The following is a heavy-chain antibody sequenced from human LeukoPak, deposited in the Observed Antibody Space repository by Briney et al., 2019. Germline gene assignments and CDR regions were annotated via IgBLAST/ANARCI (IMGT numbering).Heavy chain of an antibody. CDR2: IKQDGSDK. V-gene: IGHV3-7*03. Sequence: PGGSLRLSCEASGFTFSSHYISWIRQAPGKGLEWVANIKQDGSDKYYLDSVKGRFTISRDNAKNSLYLQMNSLRAEDTALYHCARGGPYGDYAFCFDYWGQGTLVTVSS. CDR1: GFTFSSHY. J-gene: IGHJ4*02. D-gene: IGHD4-17*01. CDR3: ARGGPYGDYAFCFDY.